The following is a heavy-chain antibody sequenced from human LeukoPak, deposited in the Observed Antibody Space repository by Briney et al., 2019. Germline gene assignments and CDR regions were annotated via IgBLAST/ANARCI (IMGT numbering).Heavy chain of an antibody. Sequence: GGSLRLSCGASGFTFSSYGMHWVRQAPGKGLEWVAFIHYDGSSKYYADSVRGRFTISRDNSKNTLYLQMHSLRVEDTAVYYCAKDPTATSAFDVWGQGTMVSVSS. CDR2: IHYDGSSK. CDR3: AKDPTATSAFDV. V-gene: IGHV3-30*02. J-gene: IGHJ3*01. CDR1: GFTFSSYG. D-gene: IGHD1-1*01.